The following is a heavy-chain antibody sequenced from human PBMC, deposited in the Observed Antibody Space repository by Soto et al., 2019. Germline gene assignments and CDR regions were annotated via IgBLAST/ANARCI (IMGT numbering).Heavy chain of an antibody. CDR3: AHKSYYGSGSLDY. CDR1: GFSLSTGVG. D-gene: IGHD3-10*01. V-gene: IGHV2-5*02. CDR2: IYWDDDK. Sequence: QITLKESGPTLVKPTQTLTLTCTFSGFSLSTGVGVGWIRQPPGKALECLALIYWDDDKRYSSSLKSRLTITKDPSKNQVVLIMTNMDPVDTATYSCAHKSYYGSGSLDYWGQGILVTVSS. J-gene: IGHJ4*02.